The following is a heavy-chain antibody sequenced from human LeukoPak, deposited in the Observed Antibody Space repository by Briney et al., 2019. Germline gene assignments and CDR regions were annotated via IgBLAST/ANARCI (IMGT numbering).Heavy chain of an antibody. CDR1: GGSISSYY. CDR2: IYYSGST. D-gene: IGHD6-19*01. J-gene: IGHJ5*02. V-gene: IGHV4-59*01. CDR3: ARSRRGSGWYSGWFDP. Sequence: SETLSLTCTVSGGSISSYYWSWIRQPPGKGREWIGYIYYSGSTNYNPSLKSRVTISVDTSKNQFSLKLSSVTAADTAVYYCARSRRGSGWYSGWFDPWGQGTLVTVSS.